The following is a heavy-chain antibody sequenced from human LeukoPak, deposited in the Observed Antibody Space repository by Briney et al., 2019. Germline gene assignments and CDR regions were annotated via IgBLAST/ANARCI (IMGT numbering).Heavy chain of an antibody. D-gene: IGHD3-22*01. CDR3: ARGGYYYDSSGYPFDY. J-gene: IGHJ4*02. V-gene: IGHV4-4*07. CDR2: IYTSGST. CDR1: GGSISSYY. Sequence: SETLSLTYTVSGGSISSYYWSWIRQPAGKGLEWIGRIYTSGSTNYNPSLKSRVTMSVDTSKNQFSLKLSSVTAADTAVYYCARGGYYYDSSGYPFDYWGQGTLVTVSS.